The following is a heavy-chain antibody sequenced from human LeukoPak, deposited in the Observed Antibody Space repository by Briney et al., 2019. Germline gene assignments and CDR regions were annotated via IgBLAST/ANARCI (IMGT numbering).Heavy chain of an antibody. D-gene: IGHD4-23*01. CDR1: SGSISSYY. V-gene: IGHV4-4*07. Sequence: SETLSLTCTVSSGSISSYYWSWIRQPAGKGLEWIGRILTSGSTNYNPSLQSRVTMSADTSKNQFSLKLNSMTAADTAVYYCAREFSYGSNGRGFDYWGQGTLVTVSS. J-gene: IGHJ4*02. CDR3: AREFSYGSNGRGFDY. CDR2: ILTSGST.